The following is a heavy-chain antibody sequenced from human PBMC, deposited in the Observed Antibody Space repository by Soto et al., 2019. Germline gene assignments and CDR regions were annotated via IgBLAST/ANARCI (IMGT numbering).Heavy chain of an antibody. Sequence: EVQLVESGGNLVQPGGSLTLSCAASGFTFSGYFMCWVRQAPGKGLEWVANINQDGSEKYYVDSVKGRFTISRDNAKNSLYLQMNSLRAEDTAVYYCTRHSGGFDNWGQGTPVTVSS. V-gene: IGHV3-7*01. CDR1: GFTFSGYF. CDR3: TRHSGGFDN. J-gene: IGHJ4*02. D-gene: IGHD2-15*01. CDR2: INQDGSEK.